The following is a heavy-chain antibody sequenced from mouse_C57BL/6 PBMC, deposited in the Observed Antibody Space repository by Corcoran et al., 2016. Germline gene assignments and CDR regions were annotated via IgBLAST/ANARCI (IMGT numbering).Heavy chain of an antibody. D-gene: IGHD1-1*01. Sequence: EVQLQQSGPELVKPGASVKIPCKASGYTFTDYNMDWVQQSHGKSLEWIGDINPNNGGTIYNQKFKGKATLTVDKSSSTAYMELRSLTSEDTAVYYCARPLMRDYGRPSYWYCDVWGTGTTVTVSS. J-gene: IGHJ1*03. CDR3: ARPLMRDYGRPSYWYCDV. CDR1: GYTFTDYN. V-gene: IGHV1-18*01. CDR2: INPNNGGT.